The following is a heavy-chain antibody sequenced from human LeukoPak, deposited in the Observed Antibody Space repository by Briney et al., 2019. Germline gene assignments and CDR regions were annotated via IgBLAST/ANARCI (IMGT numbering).Heavy chain of an antibody. V-gene: IGHV4-4*02. D-gene: IGHD4-17*01. CDR1: GDSISSSKW. Sequence: SETLSLTCAVSGDSISSSKWWSWVRQPPGKGLEWIGEIYHSGSTNYNPSLKSRVTISVDKSKNQFSLKLSSVTAADTAVYYCAIKAYGDSQMWGGTFDYWGQGTLVTVSS. CDR2: IYHSGST. CDR3: AIKAYGDSQMWGGTFDY. J-gene: IGHJ4*02.